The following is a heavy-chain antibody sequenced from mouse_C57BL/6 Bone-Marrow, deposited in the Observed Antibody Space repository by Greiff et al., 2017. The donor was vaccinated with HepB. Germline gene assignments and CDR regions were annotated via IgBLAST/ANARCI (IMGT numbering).Heavy chain of an antibody. V-gene: IGHV2-3*01. J-gene: IGHJ3*01. CDR1: GFSLTSYG. CDR3: AYPGGGNSNSSCFAY. D-gene: IGHD2-5*01. Sequence: QVQLKESGPGLVAPSQSLSITCTVSGFSLTSYGVSWVRQPPGKGLEWLGVIWGDGSTNYHSALISRLSISKDNSKSQVFLKLHSLRTDDSATYYCAYPGGGNSNSSCFAYWGQGTPVTVSA. CDR2: IWGDGST.